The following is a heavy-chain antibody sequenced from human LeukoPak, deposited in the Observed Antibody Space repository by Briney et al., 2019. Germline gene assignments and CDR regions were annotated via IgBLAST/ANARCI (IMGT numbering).Heavy chain of an antibody. CDR1: GFTFSSYA. CDR2: ISYDGSNK. V-gene: IGHV3-30*04. J-gene: IGHJ3*02. D-gene: IGHD2-2*01. CDR3: AREGIVVVPAAMLSGAFDI. Sequence: PGGSLRLSCAASGFTFSSYAMHWVRQAPGKGLEWVAVISYDGSNKYYADSVKGRFTISRDNSKNTLYLQMNSLRAEDTAVYYRAREGIVVVPAAMLSGAFDIWGQGTMATVSS.